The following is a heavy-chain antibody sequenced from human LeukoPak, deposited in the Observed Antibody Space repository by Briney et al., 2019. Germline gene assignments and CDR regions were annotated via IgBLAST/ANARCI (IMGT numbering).Heavy chain of an antibody. V-gene: IGHV3-7*01. CDR1: GFTFSSFW. CDR3: SRITTNGYFEY. D-gene: IGHD1-1*01. CDR2: IRWDDER. J-gene: IGHJ4*02. Sequence: GGSLRLSCSASGFTFSSFWMGWVRQAPGKGLEWVASIRWDDERHHVNSVTGRFSVSRDNAKNSLYLQMNSLRAEDTAVYFCSRITTNGYFEYWGQGALVTVSS.